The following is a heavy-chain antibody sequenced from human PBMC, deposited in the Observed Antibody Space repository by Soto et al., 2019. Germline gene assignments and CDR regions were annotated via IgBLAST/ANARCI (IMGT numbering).Heavy chain of an antibody. J-gene: IGHJ6*02. Sequence: PSATLSLTWTVSGGSISSGGYYWTWIRQHPGKGLEWIGYIYYSGSTYYNPSLKSRVTISVDTSKNQFSLKLSSVTAADTAVYYCARDKLAGKQQLVRGPFYYGMDVWGQGTAVTVS. CDR1: GGSISSGGYY. V-gene: IGHV4-31*02. D-gene: IGHD6-13*01. CDR2: IYYSGST. CDR3: ARDKLAGKQQLVRGPFYYGMDV.